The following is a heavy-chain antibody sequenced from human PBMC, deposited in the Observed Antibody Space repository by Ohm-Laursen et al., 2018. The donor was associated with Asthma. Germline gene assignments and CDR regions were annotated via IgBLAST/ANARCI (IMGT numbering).Heavy chain of an antibody. Sequence: GTLSLTCTVSGDAISSYSWSWIRQPPGKGLEWIGYIHYTGNTNYNAALKSRVTISGDMSKNQFSLKVSSVTAADTAVYYCARGVVSRTTPNWFDPWGQGTLVTVSS. V-gene: IGHV4-59*01. CDR3: ARGVVSRTTPNWFDP. CDR2: IHYTGNT. CDR1: GDAISSYS. D-gene: IGHD2/OR15-2a*01. J-gene: IGHJ5*02.